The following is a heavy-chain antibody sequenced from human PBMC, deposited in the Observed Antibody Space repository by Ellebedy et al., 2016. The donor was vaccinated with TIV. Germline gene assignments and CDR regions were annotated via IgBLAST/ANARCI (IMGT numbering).Heavy chain of an antibody. CDR2: IKQDGSEK. CDR3: AREISTMINNAFDI. V-gene: IGHV3-7*01. J-gene: IGHJ3*02. Sequence: GESLKISCAASGFTFSSYWMSWVRQAPGKGLEWVANIKQDGSEKYYVDSVKGRFTISRDNAKNSLYLQMNSLEAEDTAVYYCAREISTMINNAFDIWGQGTMVTVSS. CDR1: GFTFSSYW. D-gene: IGHD3-22*01.